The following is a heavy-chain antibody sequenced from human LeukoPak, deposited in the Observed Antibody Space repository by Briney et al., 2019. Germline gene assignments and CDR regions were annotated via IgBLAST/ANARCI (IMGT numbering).Heavy chain of an antibody. Sequence: GGSLRLSCAASGFTFSSYGMHWVRQAPGKGLEWVAVISYDGSNKYYADSVKGRFTISRDNSKNTLYLQMNSLRAEDTAVYYCAKDQVPGIFWGQGTLVTVSS. CDR3: AKDQVPGIF. J-gene: IGHJ4*02. CDR1: GFTFSSYG. D-gene: IGHD3-3*01. CDR2: ISYDGSNK. V-gene: IGHV3-30*18.